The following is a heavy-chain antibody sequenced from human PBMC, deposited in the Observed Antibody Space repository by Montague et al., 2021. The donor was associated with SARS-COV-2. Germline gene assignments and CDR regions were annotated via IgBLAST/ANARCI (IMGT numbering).Heavy chain of an antibody. CDR3: ARDQRRYGSGSYYGPHYYYYGMDV. J-gene: IGHJ6*02. CDR1: GFIVSSNY. CDR2: IYSGGST. D-gene: IGHD3-10*01. Sequence: SRRLSCAASGFIVSSNYMSWVRQAPGKGLEWVSVIYSGGSTYYADSVKGRFTISRDNSKNTLYLQMNSLRAEDTAVYYCARDQRRYGSGSYYGPHYYYYGMDVWGQGTTVTVSS. V-gene: IGHV3-66*02.